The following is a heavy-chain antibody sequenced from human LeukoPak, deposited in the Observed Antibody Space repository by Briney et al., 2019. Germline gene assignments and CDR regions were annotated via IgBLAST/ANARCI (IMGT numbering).Heavy chain of an antibody. J-gene: IGHJ4*02. V-gene: IGHV3-33*01. D-gene: IGHD3-10*01. CDR1: GFTFSSYG. Sequence: GGSLRLSCAASGFTFSSYGMHWVRQAPGKGLEWVAVIWYNGSNKYYADSVKGRFTISRDNSKNTLYLQMNSLRAEDTAVYYCAREHYGSGSYYSSIRPGVPRHFDYWGQGTLVTVSS. CDR3: AREHYGSGSYYSSIRPGVPRHFDY. CDR2: IWYNGSNK.